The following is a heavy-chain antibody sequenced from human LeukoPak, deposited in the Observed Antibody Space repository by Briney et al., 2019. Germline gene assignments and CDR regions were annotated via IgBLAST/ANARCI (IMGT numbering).Heavy chain of an antibody. CDR3: ARVRQQLGYFDY. CDR2: IYSGGST. J-gene: IGHJ4*02. V-gene: IGHV3-66*02. Sequence: GGSLRLSCAASGFTVSSNYMSWVRQAPGKGLEWVSVIYSGGSTYYADSVKGRFTISRDNSKNTLYLQMNSLRAEDTAVYYCARVRQQLGYFDYWGQGTLVTVSS. CDR1: GFTVSSNY. D-gene: IGHD6-13*01.